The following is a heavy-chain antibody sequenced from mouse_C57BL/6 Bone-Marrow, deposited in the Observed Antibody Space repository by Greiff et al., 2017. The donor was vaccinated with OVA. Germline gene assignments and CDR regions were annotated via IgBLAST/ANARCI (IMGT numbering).Heavy chain of an antibody. D-gene: IGHD1-1*01. J-gene: IGHJ2*01. CDR2: ISYSGST. CDR1: GYSITSGYD. CDR3: ARERDYYGTTYYFDY. Sequence: EVQLVESGPGMVKPSQSLSLTCTVTGYSITSGYDWHWIRHFPGNKLEWMGYISYSGSTNYNPSLKSRIPITHDTSKNHFFLKLNSVTTEDTATYYCARERDYYGTTYYFDYWGQGTTLTVSS. V-gene: IGHV3-1*01.